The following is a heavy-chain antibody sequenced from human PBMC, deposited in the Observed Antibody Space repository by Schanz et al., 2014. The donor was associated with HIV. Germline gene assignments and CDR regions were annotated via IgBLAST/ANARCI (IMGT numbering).Heavy chain of an antibody. V-gene: IGHV3-30-3*01. D-gene: IGHD6-19*01. J-gene: IGHJ4*02. CDR2: ISYDGSNK. CDR3: ARDPSRLVEAGYFDN. CDR1: GFTFSNYA. Sequence: QVQLVESGGGVVQPGRSLRLSCAVSGFTFSNYAMHWVRQAPGKGLEWVAVISYDGSNKYYADSVKGRFTISRDNSKNTLYLQMNSLRAEDTAVYYCARDPSRLVEAGYFDNWGQGTLVTVSS.